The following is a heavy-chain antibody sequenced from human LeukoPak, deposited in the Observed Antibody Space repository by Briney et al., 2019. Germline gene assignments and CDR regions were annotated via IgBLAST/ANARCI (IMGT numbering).Heavy chain of an antibody. CDR3: ARVLITCYDILTGYYEGGPFDY. D-gene: IGHD3-9*01. Sequence: GGSLRLSCAASGFTFSSYGMHWVRQAPGKGLEWVAVISYDGSNKYYADSVKGRFTISRDNYKNTLYLQMNSLRAEDTAVYYCARVLITCYDILTGYYEGGPFDYWGQGTLVTVSS. CDR1: GFTFSSYG. V-gene: IGHV3-30*03. J-gene: IGHJ4*02. CDR2: ISYDGSNK.